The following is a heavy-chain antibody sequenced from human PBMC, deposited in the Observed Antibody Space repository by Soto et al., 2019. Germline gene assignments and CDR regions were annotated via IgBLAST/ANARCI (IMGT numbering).Heavy chain of an antibody. J-gene: IGHJ4*02. CDR1: GYTFTSYG. CDR3: ARPTYYYDSSGPPAY. D-gene: IGHD3-22*01. Sequence: SCKASGYTFTSYGISWVRQAPGKGLEWVSSIDHSSTYIYYADSVKGRFTISRDNARNSLYLQMNSLRADDTALYYCARPTYYYDSSGPPAYWGQGTLVTVSS. V-gene: IGHV3-21*01. CDR2: IDHSSTYI.